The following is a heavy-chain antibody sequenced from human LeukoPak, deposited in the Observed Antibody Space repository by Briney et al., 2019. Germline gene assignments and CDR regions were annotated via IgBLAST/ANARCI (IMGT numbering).Heavy chain of an antibody. J-gene: IGHJ4*02. CDR1: GGSFSGYY. V-gene: IGHV4-34*01. CDR3: ARDSPPPHYYYGSGSYRAGLVFDY. Sequence: SETLSLTCAVYGGSFSGYYWSWIRQPPGKGLEWIGEINHSGSTNYNPSLKSRVTISVDTSKNQFSLKLSSVTAADTAVYYCARDSPPPHYYYGSGSYRAGLVFDYWGQGTLVTVSS. CDR2: INHSGST. D-gene: IGHD3-10*01.